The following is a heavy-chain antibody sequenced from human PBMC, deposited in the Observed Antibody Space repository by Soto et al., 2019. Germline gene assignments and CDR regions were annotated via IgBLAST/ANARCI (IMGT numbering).Heavy chain of an antibody. CDR3: ARGKSSGYKFGPRNFFYYGMDV. Sequence: SETLSLTCIVSGGSISSYYWSWIRQPPGKGLEWIGYFYYSGNTSYNPSLKSRVTISVDTSKNQFSLKLSSVTAADTAVYYCARGKSSGYKFGPRNFFYYGMDVWGPGTTVTVSS. D-gene: IGHD5-18*01. CDR2: FYYSGNT. CDR1: GGSISSYY. J-gene: IGHJ6*02. V-gene: IGHV4-59*01.